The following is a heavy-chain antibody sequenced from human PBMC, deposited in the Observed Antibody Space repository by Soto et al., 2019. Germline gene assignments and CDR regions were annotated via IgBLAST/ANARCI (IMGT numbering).Heavy chain of an antibody. CDR3: ARLSRDWAIYYYYVMAV. V-gene: IGHV5-51*01. CDR2: IYPGDSDT. Sequence: PGESLKISCKGSGYSFTSYWIGWVRQMPGKGLEWMGIIYPGDSDTRYSPSFQGQVTISADKSISTAYLQWSSLKASDTAMYYCARLSRDWAIYYYYVMAVWGHGTLAIVS. J-gene: IGHJ6*02. D-gene: IGHD3-9*01. CDR1: GYSFTSYW.